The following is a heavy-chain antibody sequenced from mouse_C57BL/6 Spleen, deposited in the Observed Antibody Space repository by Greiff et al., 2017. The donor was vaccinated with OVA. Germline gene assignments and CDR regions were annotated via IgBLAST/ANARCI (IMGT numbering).Heavy chain of an antibody. CDR3: ARRGTTVVGAMDY. CDR2: INPKDGGT. V-gene: IGHV1-26*01. J-gene: IGHJ4*01. D-gene: IGHD1-1*01. CDR1: GYTFTDYY. Sequence: EVQLQQSGPELVKPGASVKISCKASGYTFTDYYMNWVKQRPGKSLEWIGDINPKDGGTSYNQKFKGKATLTVDKSSSTAYIELRSLTSEDSAVDYCARRGTTVVGAMDYWGQGTSVTVSS.